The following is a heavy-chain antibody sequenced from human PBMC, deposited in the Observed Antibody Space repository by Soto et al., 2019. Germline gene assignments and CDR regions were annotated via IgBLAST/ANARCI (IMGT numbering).Heavy chain of an antibody. CDR1: GATFNHYG. D-gene: IGHD3-3*01. CDR2: ISFDGRNK. V-gene: IGHV3-30*18. J-gene: IGHJ5*01. CDR3: AKDRRRTYYDFWSGYGTGGFES. Sequence: GGSLILSCAASGATFNHYGMHWVRQAPGKGLEWVAVISFDGRNKYYVDSVKGRFTVSRDNSKNMLYLQMNSLRPEDTAVYYCAKDRRRTYYDFWSGYGTGGFESWGQGTLVTVSS.